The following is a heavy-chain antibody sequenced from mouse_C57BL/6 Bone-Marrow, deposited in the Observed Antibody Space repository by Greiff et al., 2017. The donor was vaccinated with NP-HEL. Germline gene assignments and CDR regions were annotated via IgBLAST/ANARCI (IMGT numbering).Heavy chain of an antibody. CDR1: GYSITSGYY. V-gene: IGHV3-6*01. Sequence: DVQLQESGPGLVKPSQSLSLTCSVTGYSITSGYYWNWIRQFPGNKLEWMGYISYDGSNNYNPSLKNRISITRDTSKNQFFLKLNSVTTEDTATYYCARDYGAYWGQGTLVTVSA. CDR2: ISYDGSN. CDR3: ARDYGAY. D-gene: IGHD1-1*01. J-gene: IGHJ3*01.